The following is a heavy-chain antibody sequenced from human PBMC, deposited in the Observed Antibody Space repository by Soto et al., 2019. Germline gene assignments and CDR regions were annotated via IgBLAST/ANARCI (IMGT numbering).Heavy chain of an antibody. V-gene: IGHV3-30-3*01. Sequence: ESGGGVVQPGRSLRLSCAASGFTFSSYAMHWVRQAPGTGLEWVAVISYDGSNKYYADSVKGRFTISRDNSKNTLYLQMNSLRAEDTAVYYCVSDIVVVPAAIQKIDYWGQGTLVTVSS. CDR3: VSDIVVVPAAIQKIDY. D-gene: IGHD2-2*02. CDR2: ISYDGSNK. CDR1: GFTFSSYA. J-gene: IGHJ4*02.